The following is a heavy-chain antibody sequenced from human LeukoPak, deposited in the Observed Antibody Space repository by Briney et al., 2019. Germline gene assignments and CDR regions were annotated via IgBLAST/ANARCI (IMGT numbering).Heavy chain of an antibody. V-gene: IGHV3-30*18. CDR1: GFTFSSYG. Sequence: PGGSLRLSCAASGFTFSSYGMHWVRQAPGKGLEWVAVISYDGSNKYYADSVKGRFTISRDNSKNTLYLQMNSLRAEDTAVYYCAKAVGVTQRGYFVYWGQGTLVTVSS. D-gene: IGHD1-26*01. CDR2: ISYDGSNK. CDR3: AKAVGVTQRGYFVY. J-gene: IGHJ4*02.